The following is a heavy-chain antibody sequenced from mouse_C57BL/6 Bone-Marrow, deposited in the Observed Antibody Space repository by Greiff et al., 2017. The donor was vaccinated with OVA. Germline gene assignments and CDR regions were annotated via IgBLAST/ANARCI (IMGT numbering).Heavy chain of an antibody. CDR2: ISSGGSYT. D-gene: IGHD2-3*01. CDR3: ASDGYSWFAY. Sequence: EVMLVESGGDLVKPGGSLKLSCAASGFTFSSYGMSWVRQTPDKRLEWVATISSGGSYTYYPDSVKGRFTISRDNAKNTLYLQMSSLKSEDTAMYYCASDGYSWFAYWGQGTLVTVSA. J-gene: IGHJ3*01. V-gene: IGHV5-6*01. CDR1: GFTFSSYG.